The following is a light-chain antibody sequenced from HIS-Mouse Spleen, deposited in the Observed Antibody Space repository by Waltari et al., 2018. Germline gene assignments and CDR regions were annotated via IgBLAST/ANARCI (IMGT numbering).Light chain of an antibody. J-gene: IGKJ1*01. CDR2: GAS. Sequence: EIVMTQSPATLSVSPGERATLSCRASQSVSSTLAWYQQKPGKAPRLLIYGASTRATGIPARFSGSGSGTDFTLTISSMQSEDFAVYYCQQYNNWPWTFGQGTKVEIK. V-gene: IGKV3-15*01. CDR1: QSVSST. CDR3: QQYNNWPWT.